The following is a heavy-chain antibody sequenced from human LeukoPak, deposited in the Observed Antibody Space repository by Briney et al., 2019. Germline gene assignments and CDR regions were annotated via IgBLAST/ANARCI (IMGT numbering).Heavy chain of an antibody. CDR1: GYTFTSYD. J-gene: IGHJ4*02. D-gene: IGHD6-13*01. Sequence: ASVKVSCTASGYTFTSYDINWVRQAPGQGLEWMGWISAYNGNINYAQKLQGRVTMTTDTSTSTAHMELRSLRSDDTAVYYCARDQGYSSHTDYWGQGTLVIVSS. V-gene: IGHV1-18*01. CDR3: ARDQGYSSHTDY. CDR2: ISAYNGNI.